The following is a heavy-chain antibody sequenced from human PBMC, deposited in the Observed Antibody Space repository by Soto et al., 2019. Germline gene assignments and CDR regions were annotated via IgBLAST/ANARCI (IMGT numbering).Heavy chain of an antibody. V-gene: IGHV1-18*01. Sequence: QVQLVQSAGEVKKPGASVKVSFKASGYTFIRYGITWVRQAPGQGLEWMVWISPYNDYTIYAQKLQGRVTMTTDTSTRTVYLDLRSLKSDDTAVYYCSRGGYYDNTWGKLSHYGLDVWGQGTSVTVSS. CDR1: GYTFIRYG. CDR3: SRGGYYDNTWGKLSHYGLDV. D-gene: IGHD3-16*01. CDR2: ISPYNDYT. J-gene: IGHJ6*02.